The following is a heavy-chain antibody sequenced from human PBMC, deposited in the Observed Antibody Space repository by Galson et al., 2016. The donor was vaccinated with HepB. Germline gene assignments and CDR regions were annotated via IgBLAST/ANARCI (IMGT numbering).Heavy chain of an antibody. CDR3: ARGLWFGKQNWFGP. V-gene: IGHV1-69*13. Sequence: SVKVSCKASGDSFTDYGFSWVRQAPGQGLEWMGEIFPLFGAAKYAEMLQGSLTITADESTSTVYMDLSSLTSDDAAVYYCARGLWFGKQNWFGPWGQGRLVTVSS. D-gene: IGHD3-10*01. J-gene: IGHJ5*02. CDR2: IFPLFGAA. CDR1: GDSFTDYG.